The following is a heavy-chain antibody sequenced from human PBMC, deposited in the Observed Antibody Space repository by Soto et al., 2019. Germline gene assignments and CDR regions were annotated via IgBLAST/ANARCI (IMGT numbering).Heavy chain of an antibody. CDR2: IYYSGST. J-gene: IGHJ3*02. CDR3: ARDTYDSSGYGNAFDI. Sequence: QVQLQESGPGLVKPSQTLSLTCTVSGGSISSGDYYWSWIRQPPGKGLEWIGYIYYSGSTYYNPSLKSRVTISVDTSKNQFSLKLSSVTAADTAVYYCARDTYDSSGYGNAFDIWGQGTMVTVSS. V-gene: IGHV4-30-4*01. D-gene: IGHD3-22*01. CDR1: GGSISSGDYY.